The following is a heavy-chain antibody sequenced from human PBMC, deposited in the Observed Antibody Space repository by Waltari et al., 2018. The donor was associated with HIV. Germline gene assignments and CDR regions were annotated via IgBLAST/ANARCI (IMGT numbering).Heavy chain of an antibody. V-gene: IGHV3-9*01. CDR2: ISWNSGNT. CDR1: GFTFDDYA. J-gene: IGHJ6*02. D-gene: IGHD6-13*01. Sequence: EVQLVESGGGLVQPGRSLRLSCAASGFTFDDYAMHWVRQVPGKGLEWVLGISWNSGNTGYGDSVKGRFIISRDNAKNSLYLQMDSLRVEDTALYYCAKDKAASGYYFGMDVWGQGTTVTVSS. CDR3: AKDKAASGYYFGMDV.